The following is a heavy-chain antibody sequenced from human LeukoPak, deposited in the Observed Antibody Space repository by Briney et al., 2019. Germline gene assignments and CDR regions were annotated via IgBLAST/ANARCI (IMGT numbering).Heavy chain of an antibody. CDR3: ARDRGYSLHWFDP. CDR1: GCSISSYC. V-gene: IGHV4-59*01. D-gene: IGHD6-25*01. J-gene: IGHJ5*02. CDR2: IYYSGST. Sequence: SETLSLTCTVSGCSISSYCWSWIRQPPGKGLEWIGYIYYSGSTNYNPSLKSRVTISVDTSKNQFSLKLSSVTAADTAVYYCARDRGYSLHWFDPWGQGTLVTVSS.